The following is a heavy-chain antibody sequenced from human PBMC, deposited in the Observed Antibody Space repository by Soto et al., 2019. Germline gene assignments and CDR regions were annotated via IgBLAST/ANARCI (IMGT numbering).Heavy chain of an antibody. Sequence: EVQLVESGGGLVKSGGSLRLSCEASGFTFSHAWMIWVRQAPGKGLEWIGLLKSKADGGTTDYAAPVKGRFTISRDDSEKMLYLQMRSLRTADIAVYYCIAVVPNGDVYVPIDSWGQGILVTVSS. D-gene: IGHD2-21*01. V-gene: IGHV3-15*01. CDR3: IAVVPNGDVYVPIDS. CDR1: GFTFSHAW. CDR2: LKSKADGGTT. J-gene: IGHJ4*02.